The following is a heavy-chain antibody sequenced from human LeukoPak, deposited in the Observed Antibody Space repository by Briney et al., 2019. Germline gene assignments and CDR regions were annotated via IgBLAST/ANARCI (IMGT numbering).Heavy chain of an antibody. V-gene: IGHV3-21*01. D-gene: IGHD4-23*01. CDR2: ISSSSSYI. CDR1: GFTFGSYS. Sequence: GGSLRLSCAASGFTFGSYSMNWVRQAPGKGLEWVSSISSSSSYIYYADSVKGRFTISRDNAKNSLYLQMNSLRAEDTAVYYCAGEHEYDGGSFDYWGQGTLVTVSS. CDR3: AGEHEYDGGSFDY. J-gene: IGHJ4*02.